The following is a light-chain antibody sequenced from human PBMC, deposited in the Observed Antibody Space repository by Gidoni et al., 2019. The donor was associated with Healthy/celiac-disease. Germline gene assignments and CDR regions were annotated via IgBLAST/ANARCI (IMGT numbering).Light chain of an antibody. Sequence: DIQMTQSPSSLSAPVGDRVTITCRASQSISSYLNWYQQKPGKAPKLLIYAASSLQSGVPSRFSGSGSGTDFTLTISSLQPEDVATYYCQQSYSTPRTFXXXTKLEIK. CDR1: QSISSY. CDR3: QQSYSTPRT. J-gene: IGKJ2*02. CDR2: AAS. V-gene: IGKV1-39*01.